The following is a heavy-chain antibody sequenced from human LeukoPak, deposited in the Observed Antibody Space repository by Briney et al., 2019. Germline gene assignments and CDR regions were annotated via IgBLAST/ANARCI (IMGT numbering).Heavy chain of an antibody. CDR3: ARAYNWNNNWFDP. CDR2: IWYDGSNK. J-gene: IGHJ5*02. V-gene: IGHV3-33*01. D-gene: IGHD1-1*01. Sequence: GGSLRLSCAASGFTFSSYGMHWVRQAPGKGLEWVAVIWYDGSNKYYADSVKGRFTISRDNSKNTLYLQMNSLRAEDTAVYYCARAYNWNNNWFDPWGQGTLVTVSS. CDR1: GFTFSSYG.